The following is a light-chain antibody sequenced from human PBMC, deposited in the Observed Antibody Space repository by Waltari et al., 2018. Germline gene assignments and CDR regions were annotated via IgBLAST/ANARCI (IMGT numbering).Light chain of an antibody. CDR3: CSYAGRNTYV. CDR1: TIDFATSYP. V-gene: IGLV2-23*02. Sequence: QSALTQPPSVSGSPGPSLTISCIGSTIDFATSYPASWYHQHPGKSPKLIVYEVNQRPSGVSNRFSVSKSGNTASLTISGLQTEDEADYYCCSYAGRNTYVFGTGTKVTVL. CDR2: EVN. J-gene: IGLJ1*01.